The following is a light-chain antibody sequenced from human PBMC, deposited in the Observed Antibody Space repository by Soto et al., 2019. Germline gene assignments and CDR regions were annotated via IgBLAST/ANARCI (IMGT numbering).Light chain of an antibody. J-gene: IGKJ2*01. CDR1: QSLLHSNGYNY. V-gene: IGKV2-28*01. CDR3: MHAPQSSST. Sequence: DIVMTQSPLSLSVTPGEPASISCRSSQSLLHSNGYNYLDWYLQKPGQSPQLLIYVGSNRASVVPDRFIGSGPGTDFTLKIRRVEAEDVGVYYCMHAPQSSSTFGQGTKLEIK. CDR2: VGS.